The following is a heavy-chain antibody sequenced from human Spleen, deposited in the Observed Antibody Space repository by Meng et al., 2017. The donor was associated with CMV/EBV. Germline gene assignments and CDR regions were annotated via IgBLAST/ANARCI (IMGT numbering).Heavy chain of an antibody. CDR1: GYTFTGYY. CDR3: ARGYYDSSAYFYKWFDP. Sequence: SCKASGYTFTGYYMHWVRQAPGKGLECVSAISGDGGDTYYADSVKGRFTISRDNSKNTLYLQMGSLRGEDMAVYYCARGYYDSSAYFYKWFDPWGQGTLVTVSS. CDR2: ISGDGGDT. V-gene: IGHV3-64*02. J-gene: IGHJ5*02. D-gene: IGHD3-22*01.